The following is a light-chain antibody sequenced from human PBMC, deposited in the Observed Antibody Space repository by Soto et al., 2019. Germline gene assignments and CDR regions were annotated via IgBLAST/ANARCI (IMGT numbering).Light chain of an antibody. CDR1: NIGDKL. J-gene: IGLJ1*01. CDR2: FDS. V-gene: IGLV3-21*04. CDR3: QLWDVGSDHYV. Sequence: SYELTQSPSVSLAPGETARISCEGNNIGDKLVHWYQQRPGQAPVLVIYFDSERPSGIPERCSGSNSGNTATLIITRVEAGDEADYYCQLWDVGSDHYVFGSGTKLTDL.